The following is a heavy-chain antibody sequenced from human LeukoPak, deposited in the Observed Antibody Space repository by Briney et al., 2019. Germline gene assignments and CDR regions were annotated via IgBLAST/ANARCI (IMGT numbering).Heavy chain of an antibody. J-gene: IGHJ4*02. V-gene: IGHV4-4*09. CDR3: ARERYDFWSFDY. CDR1: GGSFSYYY. CDR2: IYTTGTT. Sequence: SETLSLTCTVSGGSFSYYYWSWIRQPPGKGLEWIGYIYTTGTTSYNPSLKSRVTLSLDTSKNQFSLQLSSVTAADTAVYYCARERYDFWSFDYWGQGTLVTFSS. D-gene: IGHD3-3*01.